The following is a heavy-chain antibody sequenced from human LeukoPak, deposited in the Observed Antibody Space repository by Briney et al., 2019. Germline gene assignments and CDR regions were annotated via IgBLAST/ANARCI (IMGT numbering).Heavy chain of an antibody. J-gene: IGHJ6*03. CDR1: GFTFNNYW. CDR3: AKDRCSNGIGCYYYYMDV. D-gene: IGHD2-8*01. Sequence: GGSLRLSCAASGFTFNNYWMSWVRQAPGKGLEWVANMNQDGSERHYVDSVKGRFTISRDNVKDSLYLQMNSLRAEDTAVYYCAKDRCSNGIGCYYYYMDVWGKGTTVTISS. CDR2: MNQDGSER. V-gene: IGHV3-7*01.